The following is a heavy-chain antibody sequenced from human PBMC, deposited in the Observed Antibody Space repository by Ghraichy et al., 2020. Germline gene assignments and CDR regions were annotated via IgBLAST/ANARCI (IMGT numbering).Heavy chain of an antibody. CDR1: GFIFRSYA. V-gene: IGHV3-23*01. CDR2: ISGSGDSA. CDR3: VIPLRFLEWFYGVDV. D-gene: IGHD3-3*01. Sequence: GGSLRLSCAASGFIFRSYAMSWVRQAPGKGLEWVSVISGSGDSAYYAESVKGRFTISRDNSKNTVYLQMNSLRADDTAVYYCVIPLRFLEWFYGVDVWGQGTTVTVSS. J-gene: IGHJ6*02.